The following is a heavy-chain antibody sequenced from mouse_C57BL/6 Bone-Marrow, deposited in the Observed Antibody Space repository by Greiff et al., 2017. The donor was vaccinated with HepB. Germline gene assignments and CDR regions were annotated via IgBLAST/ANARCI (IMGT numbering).Heavy chain of an antibody. Sequence: QVQLKESGAELARPGASVKLSCKASGYTFTSYGISWVKQRTGQGLEWIGEIYPRSGNTYYNEKFKGKATLTADKSSSTAYMELRSLTSEDSAVYFCARGGLRLHYYAMDYWGQGTSVTVSS. V-gene: IGHV1-81*01. CDR2: IYPRSGNT. J-gene: IGHJ4*01. CDR1: GYTFTSYG. D-gene: IGHD3-2*02. CDR3: ARGGLRLHYYAMDY.